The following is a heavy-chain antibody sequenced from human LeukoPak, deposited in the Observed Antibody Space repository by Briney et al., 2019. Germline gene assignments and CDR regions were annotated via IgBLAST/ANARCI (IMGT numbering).Heavy chain of an antibody. V-gene: IGHV1-69*04. CDR3: AREGYGYNAYYFDY. CDR1: GGTFSSYA. D-gene: IGHD5-24*01. Sequence: AASVKVSCKASGGTFSSYAISWVRQAPGQGLEWMGRIIPILGITAYAQKYQGRVTIIADKSTGVAYMELSSLRSEDTSMYYCAREGYGYNAYYFDYWGQGTLVTVSS. CDR2: IIPILGIT. J-gene: IGHJ4*02.